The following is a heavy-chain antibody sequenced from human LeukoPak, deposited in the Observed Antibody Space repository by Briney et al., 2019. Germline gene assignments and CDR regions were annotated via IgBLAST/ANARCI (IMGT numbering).Heavy chain of an antibody. CDR3: AGGVLGGDYYFDY. CDR1: GFTFSNYA. V-gene: IGHV3-64*01. Sequence: QPGGSLRLSCAASGFTFSNYAMHWVRQAPGKGLEYVSAISSNGGSTYYANSVKGRFTISRDNSKNTLYLQMGSLRAEDMAVYYCAGGVLGGDYYFDYWGQGTLVTVSS. D-gene: IGHD2-21*01. J-gene: IGHJ4*02. CDR2: ISSNGGST.